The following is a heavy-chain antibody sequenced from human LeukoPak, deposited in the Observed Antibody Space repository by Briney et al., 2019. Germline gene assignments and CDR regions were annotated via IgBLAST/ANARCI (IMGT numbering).Heavy chain of an antibody. Sequence: GGSLRLSCAASGFTFSSYAMSWVRPAPGEGVGWVSAISGSGGSTYYADSVKGRFTISRDNSKNTLYLQMNSLRAEDTAVYYCAKGGIQLWFQDYWGQGTLVTVSS. V-gene: IGHV3-23*01. CDR2: ISGSGGST. CDR1: GFTFSSYA. CDR3: AKGGIQLWFQDY. J-gene: IGHJ4*02. D-gene: IGHD5-18*01.